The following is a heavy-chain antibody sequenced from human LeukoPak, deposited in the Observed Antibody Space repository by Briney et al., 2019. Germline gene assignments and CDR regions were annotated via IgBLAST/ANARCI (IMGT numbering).Heavy chain of an antibody. CDR3: AKAPVTSCRGAFCYPFDY. V-gene: IGHV3-23*01. D-gene: IGHD2-15*01. Sequence: GGSLRLSCAASGFTFRNSATSWVRQAPGKGLEWVSAMSSSDDGRYYAASVRGRFTISRDTSRSTLYLQMNSLRAEDAAVYYCAKAPVTSCRGAFCYPFDYWGQGTLVTVSS. J-gene: IGHJ4*02. CDR2: MSSSDDGR. CDR1: GFTFRNSA.